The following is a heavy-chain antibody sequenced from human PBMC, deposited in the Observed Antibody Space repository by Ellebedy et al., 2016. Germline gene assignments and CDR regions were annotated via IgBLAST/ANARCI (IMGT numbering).Heavy chain of an antibody. Sequence: GESLKISCVGSGFTFSSSWMHWVRQAPGKGLVWVSRMSGDETRTRYADSVKGRFTISRDNARNTVYLQMNRLRTEDTAVYYCAREGPPPSFDWLFGWGQGTRVTVSS. CDR2: MSGDETRT. CDR3: AREGPPPSFDWLFG. CDR1: GFTFSSSW. D-gene: IGHD3-9*01. J-gene: IGHJ4*02. V-gene: IGHV3-74*01.